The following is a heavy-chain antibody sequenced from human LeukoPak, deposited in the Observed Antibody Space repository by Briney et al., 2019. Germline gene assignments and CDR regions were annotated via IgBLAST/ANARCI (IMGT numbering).Heavy chain of an antibody. CDR2: LSFDGSNE. D-gene: IGHD3-16*02. CDR3: AREEHDYVWGSYRYYYYYGIDV. CDR1: GFTFSSYG. V-gene: IGHV3-30*03. Sequence: GGSLRLSCAASGFTFSSYGMHWVRQSPGRGLEWVAFLSFDGSNEFYADSLKGRFTISRDNSEDTLYLQMDSLRAEDTALYYCAREEHDYVWGSYRYYYYYGIDVWGQGTTVTVSS. J-gene: IGHJ6*02.